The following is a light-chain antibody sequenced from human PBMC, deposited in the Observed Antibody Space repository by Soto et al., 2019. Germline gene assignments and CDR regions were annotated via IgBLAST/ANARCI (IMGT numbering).Light chain of an antibody. CDR1: SSDIGGYNF. CDR2: DVS. CDR3: SSYTSSSTPVV. V-gene: IGLV2-14*01. Sequence: QSALTQPASVSGSPGQSITISCTGTSSDIGGYNFVSWYQQHPGKVPKLMIYDVSNRPSGVSNRFSGSKSGNTVSLTISGLQAEDEADYYCSSYTSSSTPVVFGGGTQLTVL. J-gene: IGLJ2*01.